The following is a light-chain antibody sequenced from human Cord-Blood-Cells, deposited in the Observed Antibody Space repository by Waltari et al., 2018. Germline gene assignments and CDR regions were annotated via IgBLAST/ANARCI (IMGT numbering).Light chain of an antibody. Sequence: QSALTEPRSVSGSPGQSVTISCTGPSSAVGGYNCVSWYQQPPGKAPKLMIDDVSKRPSRVPDRVSGSRSGNTDSLTISGLQAEDEADYYCCSYAGSYTLVFGGGTKRTVL. V-gene: IGLV2-11*01. CDR2: DVS. J-gene: IGLJ3*02. CDR3: CSYAGSYTLV. CDR1: SSAVGGYNC.